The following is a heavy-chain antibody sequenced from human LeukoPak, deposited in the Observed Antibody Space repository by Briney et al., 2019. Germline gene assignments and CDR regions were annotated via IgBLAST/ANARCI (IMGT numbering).Heavy chain of an antibody. D-gene: IGHD2/OR15-2a*01. CDR3: ARFVSRSFAFDY. CDR1: GGSISSGGYY. Sequence: SQTLSLTCTVSGGSISSGGYYWSWIRQPPGKGLEWIGYIYYSGSTYYNPSRKSRVTISVDTSKNQFSLKLSSVTAADTAVYYCARFVSRSFAFDYWGQGTLVTVSS. J-gene: IGHJ4*02. V-gene: IGHV4-31*03. CDR2: IYYSGST.